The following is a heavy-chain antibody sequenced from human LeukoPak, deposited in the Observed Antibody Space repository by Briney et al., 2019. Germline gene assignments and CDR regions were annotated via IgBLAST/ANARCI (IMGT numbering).Heavy chain of an antibody. CDR2: IYPRDSDT. D-gene: IGHD1-1*01. CDR3: ARHETGPYFDY. J-gene: IGHJ4*02. V-gene: IGHV5-51*01. Sequence: GESLKFSCKGFGYRFTSCWIGWVRPMTGKGLEFMGIIYPRDSDTRYSPSYQGQDTISADKSISTAYLQWSSLKASDTAMYYWARHETGPYFDYWGQGTLVTVSS. CDR1: GYRFTSCW.